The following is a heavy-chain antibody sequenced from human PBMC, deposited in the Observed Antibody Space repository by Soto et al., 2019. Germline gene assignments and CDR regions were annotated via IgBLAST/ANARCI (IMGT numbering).Heavy chain of an antibody. Sequence: TLSLTCSVSGGSVSGGVMFCSWIRQHPGKGLEWLGYIYNSGSTYYNPSLKIRISMSIEKSQTDFSLRFALSSVSAAETAVYYCARQIPAAITRSVMAVGGKGTTATVS. J-gene: IGHJ6*03. CDR2: IYNSGST. CDR3: ARQIPAAITRSVMAV. V-gene: IGHV4-31*03. D-gene: IGHD2-2*01. CDR1: GGSVSGGVMF.